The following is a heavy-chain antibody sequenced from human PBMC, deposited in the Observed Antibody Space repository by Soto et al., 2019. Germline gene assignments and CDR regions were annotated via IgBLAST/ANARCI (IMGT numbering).Heavy chain of an antibody. Sequence: EVQLLESGGGLVQPGGSLRLSCAASGFTYSSNDMSWVRQAPGKGLEWVSTIRGSGGSTDYADSVKGRFTISRDNSKNTLYLQMTSLRVEDTALYYCAKNRGNYDSWGHGTLVTVSS. CDR1: GFTYSSND. V-gene: IGHV3-23*01. CDR3: AKNRGNYDS. J-gene: IGHJ5*01. CDR2: IRGSGGST. D-gene: IGHD3-16*01.